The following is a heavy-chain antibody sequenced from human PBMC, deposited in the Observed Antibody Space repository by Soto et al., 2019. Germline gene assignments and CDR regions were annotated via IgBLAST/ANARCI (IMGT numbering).Heavy chain of an antibody. Sequence: SETLSLTCTVSGGSISSYYWNWVRQPAGKGLEWIGRLYIGGRSSSNPSLKSRVSMSVDTSKNQFSLKLTSVTAADTAVYYCARSGVRVTTPDNWFDPWGQGTLVTVSS. CDR3: ARSGVRVTTPDNWFDP. CDR2: LYIGGRS. CDR1: GGSISSYY. V-gene: IGHV4-4*07. D-gene: IGHD4-17*01. J-gene: IGHJ5*02.